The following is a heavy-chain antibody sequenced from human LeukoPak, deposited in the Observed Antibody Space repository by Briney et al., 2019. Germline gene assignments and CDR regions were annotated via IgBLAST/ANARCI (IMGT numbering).Heavy chain of an antibody. D-gene: IGHD7-27*01. J-gene: IGHJ2*01. CDR3: ARGVLGPYYFDL. V-gene: IGHV4-34*01. CDR1: GGSFRGYY. CDR2: IHYTGAT. Sequence: SETQSLTCVVYGGSFRGYYWSWIRQPPGKGLEWIGEIHYTGATNYKPSLKSRVTISGDPSKNQVSLRVSSVTAADTAVYYCARGVLGPYYFDLWGRGTLVTVSS.